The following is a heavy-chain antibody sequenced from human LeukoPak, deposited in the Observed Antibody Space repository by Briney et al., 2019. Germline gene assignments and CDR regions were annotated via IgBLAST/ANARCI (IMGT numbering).Heavy chain of an antibody. CDR1: GYTFTSYA. Sequence: ASVKVSCKASGYTFTSYAMHRVRQAPGQRGEWMGWINAGNGNTKYSQKFQGRVTITRDTSASTAYMELSSLRSEDTAVYYCASSSGYDWDAFDIWGQGTMVTVSS. CDR3: ASSSGYDWDAFDI. V-gene: IGHV1-3*01. J-gene: IGHJ3*02. CDR2: INAGNGNT. D-gene: IGHD5-12*01.